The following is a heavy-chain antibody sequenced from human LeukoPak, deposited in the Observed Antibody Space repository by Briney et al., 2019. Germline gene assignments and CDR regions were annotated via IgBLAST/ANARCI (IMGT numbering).Heavy chain of an antibody. CDR3: ARFERYTYGRYYYYGMDV. CDR1: GVSISPYY. CDR2: ISYSGST. J-gene: IGHJ6*02. Sequence: KPSETLSLTCTVSGVSISPYYWTWIRQPPGKGLEWIGYISYSGSTNYNPSLKSRVTISVDTSKNQFSLKLTSVTAADTAVYYCARFERYTYGRYYYYGMDVWGQGTTVTVSS. D-gene: IGHD5-18*01. V-gene: IGHV4-59*01.